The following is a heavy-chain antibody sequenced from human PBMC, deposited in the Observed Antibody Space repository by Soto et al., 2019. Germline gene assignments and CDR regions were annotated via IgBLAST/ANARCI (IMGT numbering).Heavy chain of an antibody. D-gene: IGHD3-22*01. CDR2: IIPIFGTA. J-gene: IGHJ6*02. CDR3: ARDLTSGSYYYGMDV. Sequence: VKVSCKASGGTFSSYAISWVRQAPGQGLEWMGGIIPIFGTANYAQKFQGRVTITADESTSTAYMELSSLRSEDTAVYYCARDLTSGSYYYGMDVWRQGTTVTVSS. V-gene: IGHV1-69*01. CDR1: GGTFSSYA.